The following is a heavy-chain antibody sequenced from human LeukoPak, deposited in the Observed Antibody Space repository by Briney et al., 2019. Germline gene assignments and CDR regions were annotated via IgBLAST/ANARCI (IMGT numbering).Heavy chain of an antibody. CDR3: ATDKVVGASQFDY. Sequence: GGSLRLSCAASGLTFSSYWMSWVRQAPGKGLEWVANIKQDGSEKYYVDFVKGRFTISRDNAKNSLYLQMNSLRAEDTAVYYCATDKVVGASQFDYWGQGTLVTVSS. CDR2: IKQDGSEK. V-gene: IGHV3-7*01. J-gene: IGHJ4*02. D-gene: IGHD1-26*01. CDR1: GLTFSSYW.